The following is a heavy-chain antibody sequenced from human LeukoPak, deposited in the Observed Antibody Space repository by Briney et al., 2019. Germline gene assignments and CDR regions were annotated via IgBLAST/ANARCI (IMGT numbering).Heavy chain of an antibody. CDR3: ARTSGSYFDY. V-gene: IGHV4-59*08. J-gene: IGHJ4*02. Sequence: SETLSLTCTVSGGSISSYYWSWIRQPPGKGLEWIGYIYYSGSTYYNPSLKSRVTISVDTSKSQVSLKLSSVTAADTAVYYCARTSGSYFDYGGQGTLVTVS. CDR1: GGSISSYY. D-gene: IGHD3-3*01. CDR2: IYYSGST.